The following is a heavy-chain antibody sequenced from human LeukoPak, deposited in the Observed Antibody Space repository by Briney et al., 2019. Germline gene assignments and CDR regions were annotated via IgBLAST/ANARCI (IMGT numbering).Heavy chain of an antibody. CDR2: IRIGY. CDR3: AKGHKKAAVGPFYYYMDV. Sequence: GGSLRLSCAASGLSFNDYGIHWVRQAPGKGLEWVAFIRIGYYYADSVKGRFAISRDNSKNTLDLQMNSLRPEDTAVYYCAKGHKKAAVGPFYYYMDVWGKGTTVTVSS. D-gene: IGHD6-13*01. J-gene: IGHJ6*03. CDR1: GLSFNDYG. V-gene: IGHV3-30*02.